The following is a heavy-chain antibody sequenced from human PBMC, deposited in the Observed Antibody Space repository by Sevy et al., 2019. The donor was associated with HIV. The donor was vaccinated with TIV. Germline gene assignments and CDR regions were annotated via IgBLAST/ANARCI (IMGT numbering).Heavy chain of an antibody. CDR2: ISYDGSNK. J-gene: IGHJ3*01. CDR3: AKVTTVVIIYGAFDV. V-gene: IGHV3-30*18. CDR1: GFTFNSYA. D-gene: IGHD4-17*01. Sequence: GGSLRLSCAASGFTFNSYAMHWVRQAPGKGLEWVTIISYDGSNKYYADSVRGRFTISRDNSKNTLYLQMNSLRAEDTAVYYCAKVTTVVIIYGAFDVWGQGTMVTVS.